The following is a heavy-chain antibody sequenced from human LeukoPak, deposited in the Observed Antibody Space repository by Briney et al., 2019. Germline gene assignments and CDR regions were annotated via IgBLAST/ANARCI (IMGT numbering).Heavy chain of an antibody. CDR2: IIPILGIA. J-gene: IGHJ4*02. D-gene: IGHD3-16*02. V-gene: IGHV1-69*04. Sequence: SVNVSCKASGGTFSSYAISWVRQAPGQGLEWMGRIIPILGIANYAQKFQGRVTITADKSTSTAYMELSSLRSEDTAVYYCANARWGSYRWNFDYWGQGTLVTVSS. CDR3: ANARWGSYRWNFDY. CDR1: GGTFSSYA.